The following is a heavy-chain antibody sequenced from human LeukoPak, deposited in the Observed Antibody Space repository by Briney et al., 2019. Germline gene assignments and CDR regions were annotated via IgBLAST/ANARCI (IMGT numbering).Heavy chain of an antibody. D-gene: IGHD2-2*01. J-gene: IGHJ4*02. CDR2: VWYDGSNK. CDR3: ARFPSRYCSSTSCSLDY. CDR1: GFNLSNYG. V-gene: IGHV3-33*01. Sequence: AGGSLRLSCAASGFNLSNYGMHWVRQAPGKGLEWVAVVWYDGSNKHYTDSVKGRFTISRDNAKNSLYLQMNSLRAEDTAVYYCARFPSRYCSSTSCSLDYWGQGTLVTVSS.